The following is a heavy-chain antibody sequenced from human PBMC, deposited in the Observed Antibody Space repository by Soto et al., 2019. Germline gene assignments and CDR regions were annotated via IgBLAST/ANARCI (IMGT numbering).Heavy chain of an antibody. CDR1: GFAFSGSP. J-gene: IGHJ4*02. D-gene: IGHD1-20*01. V-gene: IGHV3-73*01. Sequence: GGSLRLSCAASGFAFSGSPMHWVRQASGKGLEWIGRISSKTNNYATAYAVSVTGRFTISRDDSKNTAYLQMNSLKAEDTAVYYCTIAPSSALTGHDCWGQGTLVTVSS. CDR3: TIAPSSALTGHDC. CDR2: ISSKTNNYAT.